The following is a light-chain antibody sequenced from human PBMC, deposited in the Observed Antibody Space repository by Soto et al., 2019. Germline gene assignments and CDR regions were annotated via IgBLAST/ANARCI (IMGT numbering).Light chain of an antibody. J-gene: IGLJ1*01. V-gene: IGLV1-40*01. CDR1: SSNIGAGYD. Sequence: QSVLTQPPSVSGAPGQRVTISCTGSSSNIGAGYDVHWYQQLPGTAPKLLIYGNNNRPSGVPDRFSGLKSGTSASLAITGLQAEDEADYYCSSYAGSSNVFGTGTKVTVL. CDR2: GNN. CDR3: SSYAGSSNV.